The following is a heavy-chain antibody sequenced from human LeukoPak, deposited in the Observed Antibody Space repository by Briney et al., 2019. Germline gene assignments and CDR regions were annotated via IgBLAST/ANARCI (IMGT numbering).Heavy chain of an antibody. Sequence: GGSLRLSCAASGFTFSSYAMSWVRQAPGKGLEWVSAISGSGGSTYYADSVKGRFTIPRDNSKNTLYLQMNSLRAEDTAVYYCAKAAYYEDIVVVPAAYDYWGQGTLVTVSS. V-gene: IGHV3-23*01. CDR1: GFTFSSYA. J-gene: IGHJ4*02. CDR3: AKAAYYEDIVVVPAAYDY. D-gene: IGHD2-2*01. CDR2: ISGSGGST.